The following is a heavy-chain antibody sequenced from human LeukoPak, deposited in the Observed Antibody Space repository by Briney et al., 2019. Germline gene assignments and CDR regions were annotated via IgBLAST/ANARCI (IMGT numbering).Heavy chain of an antibody. CDR2: TYYSGST. CDR3: ASGSSTGTFGY. J-gene: IGHJ4*02. Sequence: SETLSLTCTVSGGSVSSGSYYWSWIRQPPGKGLEWIGYTYYSGSTNYNPSLKSRVTISVDTSKNQFSLKLSSVTAADTAVYYCASGSSTGTFGYWGQGTLVTVSS. D-gene: IGHD2-2*01. CDR1: GGSVSSGSYY. V-gene: IGHV4-61*01.